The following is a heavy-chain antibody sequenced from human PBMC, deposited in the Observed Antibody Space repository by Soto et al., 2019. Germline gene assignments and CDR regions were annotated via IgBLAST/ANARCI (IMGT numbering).Heavy chain of an antibody. CDR3: ARARYIVVVVADPVSFDI. D-gene: IGHD2-15*01. V-gene: IGHV4-59*01. CDR1: GGSISSYY. J-gene: IGHJ3*02. Sequence: PSETLSLTCTVSGGSISSYYWSWIRQPPGKGLEWIGYIYYSGSTNYNPSLKSRVTISVDTSKNQFSLKLSSVTAADTAVYYCARARYIVVVVADPVSFDIWGQGTMVTGSS. CDR2: IYYSGST.